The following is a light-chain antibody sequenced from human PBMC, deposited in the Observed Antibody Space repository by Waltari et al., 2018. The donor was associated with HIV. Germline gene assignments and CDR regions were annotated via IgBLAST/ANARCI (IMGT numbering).Light chain of an antibody. CDR1: QIISTSQ. CDR2: GAS. CDR3: QQFGTSPIT. J-gene: IGKJ5*01. V-gene: IGKV3-20*01. Sequence: EIVLTQSPDTLSVSPGHSATLSCRASQIISTSQLAWYQQKPGQAPRLVIYGASIRATGIPGRFSGSGSGTDFTLTISRLEPEDSAGFYCQQFGTSPITFGLGTRLEI.